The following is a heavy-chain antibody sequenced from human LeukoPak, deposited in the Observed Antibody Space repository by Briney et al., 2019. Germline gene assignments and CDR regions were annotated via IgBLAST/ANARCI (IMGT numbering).Heavy chain of an antibody. D-gene: IGHD3-10*01. CDR3: ARDHRSRVTWFPDYMDV. CDR2: ISSSSSYI. J-gene: IGHJ6*03. V-gene: IGHV3-21*01. Sequence: GGSLRLSCAASGFTFSSYSTNWVRQAPGKGLEWVSSISSSSSYIYYADSVKGRFTISRDNAKNSLYLQMNSLRAEDTAVYYCARDHRSRVTWFPDYMDVWGKGTTVTVSS. CDR1: GFTFSSYS.